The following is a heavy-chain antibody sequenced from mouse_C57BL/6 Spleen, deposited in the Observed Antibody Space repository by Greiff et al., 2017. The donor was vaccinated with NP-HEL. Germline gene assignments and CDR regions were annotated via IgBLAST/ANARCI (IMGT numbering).Heavy chain of an antibody. CDR2: INPNNGGT. J-gene: IGHJ2*01. CDR1: GYTFTDYY. CDR3: ARLGMGSGYYFDY. D-gene: IGHD1-1*01. V-gene: IGHV1-26*01. Sequence: VQLQQSGPELVKPGASVKISCKASGYTFTDYYMNWVKQSHGKSLEWIGDINPNNGGTSYNQKFKGKATLTVDKSSSTAYMELRSLTSEDSAVYYCARLGMGSGYYFDYWGQGTTLTVSS.